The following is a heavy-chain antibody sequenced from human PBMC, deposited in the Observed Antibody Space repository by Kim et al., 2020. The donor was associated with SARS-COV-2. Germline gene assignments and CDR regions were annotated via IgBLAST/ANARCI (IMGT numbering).Heavy chain of an antibody. V-gene: IGHV4-30-4*01. CDR3: AREDIVVVPAAPPPYYYYGMDV. D-gene: IGHD2-2*01. Sequence: SETLSLTCTVSGGSISSGDYYWSWIRQPPGKGLEWIGYIYYSGSTYYNPSLKSRVTISVDTSKNQFSLKLSSVTAADTAVYYCAREDIVVVPAAPPPYYYYGMDVWGQGTTVTVSS. CDR2: IYYSGST. J-gene: IGHJ6*02. CDR1: GGSISSGDYY.